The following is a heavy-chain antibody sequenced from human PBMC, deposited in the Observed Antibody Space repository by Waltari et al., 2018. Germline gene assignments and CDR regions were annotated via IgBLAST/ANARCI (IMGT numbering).Heavy chain of an antibody. D-gene: IGHD3-10*01. CDR3: AKDLRSGVLPYYYYYGMDV. Sequence: QVQLLESGGGVVQPGRSLRLSCAACGVDFRRNAMHWFGPAPRKGLELVATILNNGRNKSYGDSVKGRFTISRDNSNNPLNLQMNSLRSEDTAVYYCAKDLRSGVLPYYYYYGMDVWGQGTTVIVSS. CDR1: GVDFRRNA. CDR2: ILNNGRNK. V-gene: IGHV3-30*18. J-gene: IGHJ6*02.